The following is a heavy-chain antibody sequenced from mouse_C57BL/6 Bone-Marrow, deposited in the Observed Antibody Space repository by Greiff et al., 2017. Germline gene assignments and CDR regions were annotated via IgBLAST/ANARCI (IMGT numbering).Heavy chain of an antibody. CDR1: GYTFTSYW. J-gene: IGHJ2*01. Sequence: QVQLQQPGAELVMPGASVKLSCKASGYTFTSYWMHWVKQRPGQGLEWIGEIDPSDSYTNYNQKFKGKSTLTVDKSSSTAYMQRSSLTSEDTAVYYSARKGDYFDYWGEGTTLSDSS. CDR2: IDPSDSYT. CDR3: ARKGDYFDY. V-gene: IGHV1-69*01.